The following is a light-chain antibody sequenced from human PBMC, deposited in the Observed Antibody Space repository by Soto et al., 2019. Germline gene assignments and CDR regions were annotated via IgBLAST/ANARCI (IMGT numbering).Light chain of an antibody. CDR3: QQYDSTPTST. CDR2: WAS. Sequence: DIVMTQSPDSLAVSLGERATINCKSSQSVLYSSNNKNYLAWYQQKPGQPPKLLIYWASTRESGVPDRFSGSGSGTDFTLTINRLQAEDVAVYYCQQYDSTPTSTFGQGTKVEIK. CDR1: QSVLYSSNNKNY. V-gene: IGKV4-1*01. J-gene: IGKJ1*01.